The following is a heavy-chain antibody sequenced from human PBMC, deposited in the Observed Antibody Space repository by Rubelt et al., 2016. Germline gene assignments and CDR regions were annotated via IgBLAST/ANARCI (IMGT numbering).Heavy chain of an antibody. CDR1: GGSISPYH. CDR3: ARRNDFDI. J-gene: IGHJ3*02. Sequence: QLQLQESGPGLVKPSETLSLTCTVSGGSISPYHWSWIRQPPGKGLEWIGDFYYSGRTNFNPSLKSRVTISFDTSKDQFSLKLTSVTAADTALYYCARRNDFDIWGQGTMVTVSS. CDR2: FYYSGRT. V-gene: IGHV4-59*12.